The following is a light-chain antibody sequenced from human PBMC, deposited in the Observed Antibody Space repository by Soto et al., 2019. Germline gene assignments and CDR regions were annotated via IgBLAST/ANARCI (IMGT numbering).Light chain of an antibody. CDR3: QQRSNWPRSWT. CDR1: QSISRY. V-gene: IGKV3-11*01. J-gene: IGKJ1*01. Sequence: IVLTQSPGTLSLSPGERTTLSCRASQSISRYLAWYQQKPGQGPRLLIYGASSRATGTPDRFSGSGSGTDFTLTISSLEPEDFAIYYCQQRSNWPRSWTFGQGTKV. CDR2: GAS.